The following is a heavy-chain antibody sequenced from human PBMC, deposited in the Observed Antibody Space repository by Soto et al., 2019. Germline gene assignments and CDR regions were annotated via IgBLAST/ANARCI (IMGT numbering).Heavy chain of an antibody. D-gene: IGHD3-10*01. CDR2: IYYTGTT. CDR3: ARRYGSAFDL. CDR1: GGSIRDYY. Sequence: PSETLSLTCTVSGGSIRDYYWGWIRQSPGKGLEWIGYIYYTGTTKYNPSLKSRVTISVDTSKNQFSLKLSSVTAADTAVYYCARRYGSAFDLWGQGILVTVSS. J-gene: IGHJ1*01. V-gene: IGHV4-59*01.